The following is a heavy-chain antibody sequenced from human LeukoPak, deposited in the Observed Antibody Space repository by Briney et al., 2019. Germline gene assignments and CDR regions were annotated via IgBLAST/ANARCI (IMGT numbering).Heavy chain of an antibody. J-gene: IGHJ3*02. V-gene: IGHV1-2*02. CDR1: GYTFTGYY. CDR2: INPNSGGT. Sequence: ASVKVSCKASGYTFTGYYMHWVRQAPGQGLEWMGWINPNSGGTNYAQKFQGRVTMTRDTSISTAYMELSRLRSDDTAVYYCARVKQWLEPDAFDIWGQGTMVTVSS. CDR3: ARVKQWLEPDAFDI. D-gene: IGHD6-19*01.